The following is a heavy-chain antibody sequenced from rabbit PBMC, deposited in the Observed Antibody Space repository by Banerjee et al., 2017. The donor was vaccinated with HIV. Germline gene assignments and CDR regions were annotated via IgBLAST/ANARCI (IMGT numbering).Heavy chain of an antibody. CDR1: GFSFSSVDY. CDR3: ARAATYWAYDDVGNVYNIPDYFNL. J-gene: IGHJ4*01. Sequence: QSLEESGGDLVKPGASLTLTCTASGFSFSSVDYMCWVRQAPGKGLEWIACIYAGSSSSTYYANWAKGRFTVSKTSSTTVTLQMTSLTAADTATYFCARAATYWAYDDVGNVYNIPDYFNLWGPGTLVTVS. CDR2: IYAGSSSST. D-gene: IGHD6-1*01. V-gene: IGHV1S40*01.